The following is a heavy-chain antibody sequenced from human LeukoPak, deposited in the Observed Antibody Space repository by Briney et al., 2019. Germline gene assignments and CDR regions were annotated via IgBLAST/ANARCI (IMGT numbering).Heavy chain of an antibody. D-gene: IGHD3-22*01. CDR2: IYTSGST. V-gene: IGHV4-4*07. CDR3: ARDSPYYDSSGYQASFDY. CDR1: GGSISSYY. J-gene: IGHJ4*02. Sequence: SETLSLTCTVSGGSISSYYWSWIRQPAGKGLEWIGRIYTSGSTNYNPSLKSRVTMSVDTSKNQFSLKLCSVTAADTAVYYCARDSPYYDSSGYQASFDYWGQGTLVTVSS.